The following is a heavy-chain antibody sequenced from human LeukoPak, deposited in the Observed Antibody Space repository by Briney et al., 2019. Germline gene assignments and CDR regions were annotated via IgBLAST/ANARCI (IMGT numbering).Heavy chain of an antibody. CDR3: ARLGSGSYCDY. J-gene: IGHJ4*02. D-gene: IGHD1-26*01. CDR2: IYYSGST. V-gene: IGHV4-39*01. CDR1: GFTFSIYA. Sequence: ASLRLSCAASGFTFSIYAMSWVRQAPGKWLEWIGSIYYSGSTYYNPSLKSRVTISVDTSKNQFSLKLSSVTAADTAVYYCARLGSGSYCDYWGQGTLVTVSS.